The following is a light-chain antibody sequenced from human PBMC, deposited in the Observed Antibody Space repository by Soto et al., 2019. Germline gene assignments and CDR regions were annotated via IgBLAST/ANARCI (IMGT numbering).Light chain of an antibody. Sequence: EIVMTQSPATLSVSPGDTATLSSRASQIIVSNVGWYQQKPGQAPRLLIYGASTRATGISARFSGSGSGTEFSLTISSLQSEDLAVYYCQQYNTWSLITFGQGTRLEIK. CDR1: QIIVSN. J-gene: IGKJ5*01. CDR3: QQYNTWSLIT. CDR2: GAS. V-gene: IGKV3-15*01.